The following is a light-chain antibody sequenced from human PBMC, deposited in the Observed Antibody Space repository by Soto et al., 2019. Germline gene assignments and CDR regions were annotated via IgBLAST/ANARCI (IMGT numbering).Light chain of an antibody. CDR3: AAWDDCHNVLYV. CDR1: RSNIGSNT. Sequence: QSVLTQPPSVSGTPGQRVTVSCSGGRSNIGSNTVHWYQQLPGAAPKLLIYRDNQRPSGVPDRFAASKSGTSASLAISGLQSEDEGDYYCAAWDDCHNVLYVFGTGTKITVL. CDR2: RDN. J-gene: IGLJ1*01. V-gene: IGLV1-44*01.